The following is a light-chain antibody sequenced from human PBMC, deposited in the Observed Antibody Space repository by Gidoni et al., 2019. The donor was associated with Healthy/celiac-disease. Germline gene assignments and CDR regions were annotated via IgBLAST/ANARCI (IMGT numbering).Light chain of an antibody. CDR3: QQYNNWPRT. Sequence: EIVMTQSPATLSVSPGERATLSCRASQSVNSNLAWYQQKPGQAPRLLSYGASTRATGIPARFSGSGSGTEFTLTISSLQSEDFAVYYCQQYNNWPRTFGQGTKVEIK. CDR1: QSVNSN. CDR2: GAS. V-gene: IGKV3-15*01. J-gene: IGKJ1*01.